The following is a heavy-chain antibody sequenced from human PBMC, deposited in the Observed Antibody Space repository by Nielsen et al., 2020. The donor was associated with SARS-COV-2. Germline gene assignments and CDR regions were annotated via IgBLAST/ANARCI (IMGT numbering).Heavy chain of an antibody. CDR3: ARERPGYSSGWYYYYYGMDV. V-gene: IGHV3-7*03. Sequence: GESLKISCAASGFTFSSYWMSWVRKAPGKGLEWVAKIKQDGSEKYYVDSVKGRFTISRDNAKNSLYLQMNSLRAEDTAVYYCARERPGYSSGWYYYYYGMDVWGQGTTVTVSS. J-gene: IGHJ6*02. CDR1: GFTFSSYW. D-gene: IGHD6-19*01. CDR2: IKQDGSEK.